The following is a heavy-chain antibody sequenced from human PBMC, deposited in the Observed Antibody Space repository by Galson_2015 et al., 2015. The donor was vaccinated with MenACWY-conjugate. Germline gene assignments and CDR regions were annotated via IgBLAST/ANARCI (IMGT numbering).Heavy chain of an antibody. CDR2: IKKDGSEK. J-gene: IGHJ6*02. CDR1: GFTFRNYW. CDR3: ARGHYGMDV. Sequence: SLRLSCAVSGFTFRNYWMTWVRQAPGKGLEWVASIKKDGSEKHYVDSVKGRFTISRDNTKNSMYLEMNSLRADDTAVYYCARGHYGMDVWGQGTTVTASS. V-gene: IGHV3-7*03.